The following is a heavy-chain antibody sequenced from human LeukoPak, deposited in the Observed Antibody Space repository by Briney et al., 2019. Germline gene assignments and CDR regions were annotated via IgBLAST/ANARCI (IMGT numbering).Heavy chain of an antibody. CDR3: AKGGWLRFGDYFDY. V-gene: IGHV3-23*01. CDR1: GFAFSTYA. Sequence: GGSLRLSCAASGFAFSTYAMSWVRQAPGKGLEWVSVISGSGGTRYYADSVKGRFTISRDNSKNTVDLQMNSLRAEDTAVYYCAKGGWLRFGDYFDYWGQGTLVTVSS. D-gene: IGHD5-12*01. J-gene: IGHJ4*02. CDR2: ISGSGGTR.